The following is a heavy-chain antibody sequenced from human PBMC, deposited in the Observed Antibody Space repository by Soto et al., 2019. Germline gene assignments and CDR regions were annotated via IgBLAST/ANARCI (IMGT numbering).Heavy chain of an antibody. V-gene: IGHV4-39*01. CDR1: GGSISSSSYY. CDR2: IYYSGST. D-gene: IGHD6-19*01. CDR3: ARHVRTGQWLVNWFDP. J-gene: IGHJ5*02. Sequence: SETLSLTCTVSGGSISSSSYYWGWIRQPPGKGLEWIGSIYYSGSTYYNPSLKSRVTISVDTSKNQFSLKLSSVTAADTAVYYCARHVRTGQWLVNWFDPWGQGTLVTVSS.